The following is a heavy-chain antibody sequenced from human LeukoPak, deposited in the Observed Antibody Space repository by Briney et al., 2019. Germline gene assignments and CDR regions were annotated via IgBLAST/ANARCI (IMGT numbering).Heavy chain of an antibody. CDR1: GFTFSSYA. CDR3: ARGPHITIFGGYYFDY. J-gene: IGHJ4*02. CDR2: ISSNGGST. V-gene: IGHV3-64*01. D-gene: IGHD3-3*01. Sequence: GGSLRLSCAASGFTFSSYAMHWVRQAPGKGLEYVSAISSNGGSTYYANSVKGRFTISRDNSKNTLYLQMGSLRAEDMAVYYCARGPHITIFGGYYFDYWGQGTLVTVSS.